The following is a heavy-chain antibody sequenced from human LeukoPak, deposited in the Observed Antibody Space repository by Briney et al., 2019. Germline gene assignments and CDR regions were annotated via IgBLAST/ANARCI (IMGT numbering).Heavy chain of an antibody. CDR2: ISNDGSNA. J-gene: IGHJ4*02. CDR1: GFTFSTQG. V-gene: IGHV3-30*18. D-gene: IGHD2/OR15-2a*01. CDR3: AKACTRGTTCFYVDY. Sequence: GGSLRLSCVASGFTFSTQGMHWVRQAPGKGLEWVALISNDGSNAYYGDSVKGRFTISRDNSKNTVYLQMDGLRSDDTAVYFCAKACTRGTTCFYVDYWGRGTLLSVSS.